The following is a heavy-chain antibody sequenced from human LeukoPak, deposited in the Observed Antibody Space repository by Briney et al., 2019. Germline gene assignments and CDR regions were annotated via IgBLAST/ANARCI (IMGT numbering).Heavy chain of an antibody. J-gene: IGHJ4*02. CDR3: AKVQVPMIVNYYFDY. V-gene: IGHV1-8*01. D-gene: IGHD3-22*01. CDR1: GYTFTSYD. CDR2: MNPNSGNA. Sequence: ASVKVSCKASGYTFTSYDINWVRQATGQGLEWMGWMNPNSGNAGYAQKFQGRVTMTRNTSISTAYMELSSLRSEDTALYYCAKVQVPMIVNYYFDYWGQGTLVTVSS.